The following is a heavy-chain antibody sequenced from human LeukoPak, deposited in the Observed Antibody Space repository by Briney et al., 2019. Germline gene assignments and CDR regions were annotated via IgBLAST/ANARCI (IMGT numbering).Heavy chain of an antibody. Sequence: GGSLRLSCAAPGLTFTNYWMHWVRQAPGKGLESVAYIHPDGTEKYYMESLRGRFAISRDNAKNSLYLQMSNLRDEDTAVYYCTSRYDFWSGYFQGYYFDFWGQGSLVTLSS. CDR1: GLTFTNYW. J-gene: IGHJ4*02. CDR3: TSRYDFWSGYFQGYYFDF. CDR2: IHPDGTEK. D-gene: IGHD3-3*01. V-gene: IGHV3-7*01.